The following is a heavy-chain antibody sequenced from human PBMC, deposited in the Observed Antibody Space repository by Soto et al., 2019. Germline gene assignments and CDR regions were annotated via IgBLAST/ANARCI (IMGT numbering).Heavy chain of an antibody. CDR3: ASREYYFDS. J-gene: IGHJ4*02. Sequence: QVQLQESGPGLVKPSETLSLTCTVSAGSITSYYWTWIRQPPGKGLEWLGYVYYGGDTNYNPSLKSRNTMSVDASKNQFSLKLSSVTAADTAVYYCASREYYFDSWGQGTPVTVSS. CDR2: VYYGGDT. V-gene: IGHV4-59*01. CDR1: AGSITSYY.